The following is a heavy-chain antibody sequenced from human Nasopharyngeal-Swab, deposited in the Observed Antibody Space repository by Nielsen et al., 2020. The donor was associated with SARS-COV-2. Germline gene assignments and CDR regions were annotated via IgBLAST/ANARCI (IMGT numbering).Heavy chain of an antibody. D-gene: IGHD2-2*01. V-gene: IGHV3-23*01. CDR3: AKGSPGQCSSVTCTGAIYFDY. J-gene: IGHJ4*02. CDR1: GFSTSTYA. Sequence: GRSLRLSCAASGFSTSTYAMSWVRQAPGKGLEWVSAISAGGTTYYADSAKGRFTISRDNSKNTLYLQLNSLRDEDTAVYYCAKGSPGQCSSVTCTGAIYFDYWGQGTLVTVSS. CDR2: ISAGGTT.